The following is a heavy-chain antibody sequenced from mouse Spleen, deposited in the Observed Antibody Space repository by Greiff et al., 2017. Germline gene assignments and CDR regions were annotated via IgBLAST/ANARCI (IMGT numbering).Heavy chain of an antibody. D-gene: IGHD1-1*01. CDR2: IDPSDSYT. V-gene: IGHV1-50*01. Sequence: QVQLKQPGAELVKPGASVKLSCKASGYTFTSYWMQWVKQRPGQGLEWIGEIDPSDSYTNYNQKFKGKATLTVDTSSSTAYMQLSSLTSEDSAVYYCARKVFYGRMDYWGQGTSVTVSS. J-gene: IGHJ4*01. CDR3: ARKVFYGRMDY. CDR1: GYTFTSYW.